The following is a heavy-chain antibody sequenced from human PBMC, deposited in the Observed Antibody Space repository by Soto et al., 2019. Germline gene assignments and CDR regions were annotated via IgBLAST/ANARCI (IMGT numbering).Heavy chain of an antibody. CDR3: ARQIYDSDTGPNFQYYFDS. D-gene: IGHD3-22*01. Sequence: GESLKISCKGSGYSFAGYWITWVRQKPGKGLEWMGRIDPSDSQTYYSPSFRGHVTISVTKSIATVFLQWSSLRASDTAMYYCARQIYDSDTGPNFQYYFDSWGQGTPVTVSS. J-gene: IGHJ4*02. CDR2: IDPSDSQT. CDR1: GYSFAGYW. V-gene: IGHV5-10-1*01.